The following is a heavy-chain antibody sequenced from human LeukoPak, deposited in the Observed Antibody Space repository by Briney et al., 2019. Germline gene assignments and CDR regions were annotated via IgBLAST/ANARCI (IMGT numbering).Heavy chain of an antibody. Sequence: GGSLRLSCAASGFTFSSVAMHWVRQAPGKGLEWVAVISYDGSNKYYSDSVRGRFTISRDNSKNTLYVQMNSLRAEDTAVYYCAKDDGRYSGNFDFWGQGTLVTVSS. D-gene: IGHD6-19*01. J-gene: IGHJ4*02. CDR2: ISYDGSNK. V-gene: IGHV3-30*18. CDR1: GFTFSSVA. CDR3: AKDDGRYSGNFDF.